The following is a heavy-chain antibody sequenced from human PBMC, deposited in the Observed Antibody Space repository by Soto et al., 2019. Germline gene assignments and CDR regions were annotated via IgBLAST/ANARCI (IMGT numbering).Heavy chain of an antibody. D-gene: IGHD3-10*01. CDR1: GFTVGSNY. CDR2: LYSGGTT. J-gene: IGHJ4*02. V-gene: IGHV3-53*02. CDR3: ARVGGSYYFDY. Sequence: EVQLVETGGGLIESGGSLRLSCAASGFTVGSNYMSWVRQAPGKGLEWVSVLYSGGTTYYADSVKGRFTISRDNSKNTLHLQMNSPRAEDTAVYYCARVGGSYYFDYWGQGTLVTVSS.